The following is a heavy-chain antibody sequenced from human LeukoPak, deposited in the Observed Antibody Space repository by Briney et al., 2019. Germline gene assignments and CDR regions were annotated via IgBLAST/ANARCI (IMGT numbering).Heavy chain of an antibody. V-gene: IGHV4-61*02. CDR1: GGSISRGIYY. D-gene: IGHD1-26*01. CDR3: GRDTLGATFPGAFDI. J-gene: IGHJ3*02. CDR2: IDSSGGT. Sequence: SQTLCLTCTVSGGSISRGIYYWSWIRQPAGKGLEWTGRIDSSGGTTYNPSLNSRVTISGDTSKNQFSLKLSYVTAADTAVYYCGRDTLGATFPGAFDIWGQGTMVTVSS.